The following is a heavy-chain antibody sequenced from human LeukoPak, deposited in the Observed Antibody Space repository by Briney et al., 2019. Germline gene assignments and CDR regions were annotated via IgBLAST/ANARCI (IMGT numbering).Heavy chain of an antibody. Sequence: GGSLRLSCAASGFTFSGYGMHWVRQAPGKGLERVAVIWYDGSNKYYADSVQGRFTIPRDNSKNTLYLQMSSLRVEDTAVYYCARDMASRRLDYWGQGTLVTVSS. CDR2: IWYDGSNK. CDR3: ARDMASRRLDY. V-gene: IGHV3-33*01. CDR1: GFTFSGYG. D-gene: IGHD3-10*01. J-gene: IGHJ4*02.